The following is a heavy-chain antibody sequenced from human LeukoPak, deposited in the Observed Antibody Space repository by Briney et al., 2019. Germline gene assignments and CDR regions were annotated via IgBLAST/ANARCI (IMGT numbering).Heavy chain of an antibody. CDR2: IISTGTI. J-gene: IGHJ4*02. CDR3: ARVTDWNDLDY. D-gene: IGHD1-1*01. CDR1: GASISGYY. V-gene: IGHV4-59*01. Sequence: SETLSLTCTVSGASISGYYWSWIRQPPGKRLEWIGYIISTGTINYNLSLKSRVTISIDTSKNQLSLQLTSVTAADTAVYYCARVTDWNDLDYWGQGTLVTVSS.